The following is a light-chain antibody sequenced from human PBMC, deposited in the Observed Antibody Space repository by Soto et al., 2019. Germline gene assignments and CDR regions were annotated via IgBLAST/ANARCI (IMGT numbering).Light chain of an antibody. CDR2: EVS. CDR3: CSYAGRSTCFV. Sequence: QSVLTQPASVSGSPGQSITISCTGTSSDVGSYNLVSWYQQHPGKAPKLMIYEVSKRPSGVSNRFSGSKSGNTASLTISGPQAEDEADYYCCSYAGRSTCFVFGTGTKVTVL. CDR1: SSDVGSYNL. V-gene: IGLV2-23*02. J-gene: IGLJ1*01.